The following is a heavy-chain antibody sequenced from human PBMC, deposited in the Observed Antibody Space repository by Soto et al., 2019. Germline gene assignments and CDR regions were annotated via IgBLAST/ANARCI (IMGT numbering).Heavy chain of an antibody. V-gene: IGHV4-39*01. J-gene: IGHJ4*02. Sequence: SETLSLTCTVSGGSISSSSYYWGWIRQPPGKGLEWIGSIYYSGSTYYNPSLKSRVTISVDTSKNQFSLKLSSVTAADTAVYYCARHGYDTAMVISFAGGLDYWGQGTLVTVSS. CDR2: IYYSGST. CDR1: GGSISSSSYY. D-gene: IGHD5-18*01. CDR3: ARHGYDTAMVISFAGGLDY.